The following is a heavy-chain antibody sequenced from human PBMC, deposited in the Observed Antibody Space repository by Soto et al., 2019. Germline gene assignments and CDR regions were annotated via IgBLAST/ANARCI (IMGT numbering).Heavy chain of an antibody. D-gene: IGHD1-7*01. CDR2: IIPDLGTP. V-gene: IGHV1-69*01. CDR3: ASGTYSYDGTGRYFFHF. J-gene: IGHJ4*02. Sequence: QVQLVQSGAELKKPGSSVKVSCEASEGASIIYGVSWVRQAPGQGLEWMGGIIPDLGTPKYAPNFRGRATISADDSTNTASLGLTSLTSEDTAVYFCASGTYSYDGTGRYFFHFWGQGTLVTVSS. CDR1: EGASIIYG.